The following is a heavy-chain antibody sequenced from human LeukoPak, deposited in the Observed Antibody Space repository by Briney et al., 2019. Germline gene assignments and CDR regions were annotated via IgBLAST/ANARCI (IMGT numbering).Heavy chain of an antibody. CDR2: INQDGSET. V-gene: IGHV3-7*03. D-gene: IGHD1-26*01. J-gene: IGHJ4*02. Sequence: PGGSLRLSCATSAFTFDTYWMTWVRQAPGKGLEWVANINQDGSETNYVDSVKGRFTISRDNAKNSLHLQINSLRVEDTAIYYCARNFKWEDSGNRPLDYWGQGTLVTVSS. CDR3: ARNFKWEDSGNRPLDY. CDR1: AFTFDTYW.